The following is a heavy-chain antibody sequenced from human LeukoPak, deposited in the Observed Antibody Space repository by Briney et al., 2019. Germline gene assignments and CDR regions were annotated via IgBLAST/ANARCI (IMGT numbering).Heavy chain of an antibody. Sequence: GGSLRLSCAASGFTLRSYDMHWVRQTTGKGLEWVSAIGTAGDTYYPGSVKGRFTISRDNAKNSLYLQMNSLRAEDTAVYYCAREDSDYDYWGQGTLVTVSS. V-gene: IGHV3-13*01. D-gene: IGHD5-18*01. J-gene: IGHJ4*02. CDR2: IGTAGDT. CDR1: GFTLRSYD. CDR3: AREDSDYDY.